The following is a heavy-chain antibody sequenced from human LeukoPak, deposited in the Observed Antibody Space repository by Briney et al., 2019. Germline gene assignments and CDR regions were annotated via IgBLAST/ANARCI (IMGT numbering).Heavy chain of an antibody. D-gene: IGHD3-22*01. V-gene: IGHV3-21*01. CDR2: ISGSSAYV. CDR1: GFPFSAYS. Sequence: PGGSLRLSXAASGFPFSAYSMNWVRRAPGKGLEWVSSISGSSAYVYYADSVKGRFTVSRDNAKNSLYLQMSSLRAEDTAVYYCAKAYYDSSGYSYYFDYWGQGTPVTVSS. CDR3: AKAYYDSSGYSYYFDY. J-gene: IGHJ4*02.